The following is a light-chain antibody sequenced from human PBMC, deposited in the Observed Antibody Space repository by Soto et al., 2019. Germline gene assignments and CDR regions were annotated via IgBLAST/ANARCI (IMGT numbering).Light chain of an antibody. Sequence: EILLTQSPATLTLSPGESATLSCTASRSVSNYLAWYQQKPGQAPRLLLYDASSRPTDIPARFSGSGSGTDFTLTISSLEPEDFALYYCQQRSNWPITFGQGTRLEI. J-gene: IGKJ5*01. CDR2: DAS. CDR1: RSVSNY. CDR3: QQRSNWPIT. V-gene: IGKV3-11*01.